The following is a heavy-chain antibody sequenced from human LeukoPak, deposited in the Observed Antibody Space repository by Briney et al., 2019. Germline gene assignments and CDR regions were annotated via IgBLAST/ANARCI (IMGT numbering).Heavy chain of an antibody. CDR2: IIPIFGTA. CDR1: GGTFSSYA. J-gene: IGHJ4*02. V-gene: IGHV1-69*13. CDR3: ARVVTLLLWFGELFDY. Sequence: SVKVSCKASGGTFSSYAISWVRQAPGQGLEWMGGIIPIFGTANYAQKFQGRVTITADESTSTAYMELSSLRSDDTAVYYCARVVTLLLWFGELFDYWGQGTLVTVSS. D-gene: IGHD3-10*01.